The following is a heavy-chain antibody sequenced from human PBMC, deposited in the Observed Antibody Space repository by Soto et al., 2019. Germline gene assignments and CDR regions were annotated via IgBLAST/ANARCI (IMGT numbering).Heavy chain of an antibody. Sequence: SETLSLTCGVYGGTLSAYYWSWIRQPRGKGLEWIGEIHCSGCANYNPSLPTGVIISVDISKNQFSLKGSSVSAADTAVYYCARDRVDGAFDAFDIWGQGTLVTVSS. CDR1: GGTLSAYY. V-gene: IGHV4-34*01. CDR3: ARDRVDGAFDAFDI. D-gene: IGHD3-3*02. J-gene: IGHJ3*02. CDR2: IHCSGCA.